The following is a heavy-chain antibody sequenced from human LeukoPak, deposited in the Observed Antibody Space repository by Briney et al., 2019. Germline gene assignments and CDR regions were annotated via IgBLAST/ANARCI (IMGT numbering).Heavy chain of an antibody. Sequence: SETLSLTCTVSGGSIISYSWSWIRHPPGKGLKWIGYIYYSGSTNYNPSLKSRVTISVDTSKNQFSLKLSSVTAADTAVYYCAREGNDGDYDHYYYYMDVWGKGTTVTISS. J-gene: IGHJ6*03. D-gene: IGHD4-17*01. CDR3: AREGNDGDYDHYYYYMDV. V-gene: IGHV4-59*01. CDR2: IYYSGST. CDR1: GGSIISYS.